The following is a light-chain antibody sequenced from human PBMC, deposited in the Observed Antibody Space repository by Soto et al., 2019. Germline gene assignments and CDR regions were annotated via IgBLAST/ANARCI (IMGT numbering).Light chain of an antibody. Sequence: DIVMTQSPDSLAVSLGERATINCKSSQSVLYSSNNKNYLAWYQQKPGQPPKLLIYWASTRESGVPDRFSGSGSGTDFTLTISSLQAEDVAVYYCQQDYSTRPLTFGGGTKVEIK. V-gene: IGKV4-1*01. CDR3: QQDYSTRPLT. J-gene: IGKJ4*01. CDR1: QSVLYSSNNKNY. CDR2: WAS.